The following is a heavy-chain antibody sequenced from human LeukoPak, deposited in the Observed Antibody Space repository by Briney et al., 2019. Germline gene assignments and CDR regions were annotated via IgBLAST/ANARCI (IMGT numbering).Heavy chain of an antibody. V-gene: IGHV3-7*04. CDR3: ARDDYGSGSLTY. D-gene: IGHD3-10*01. CDR1: GFTFSNYW. Sequence: PGGSLRLSCAASGFTFSNYWMTWVRQAPGKGLEWVANIEQDGSEKYYVGSVKGRFTISRDNAKNSLYLQMNSLRAEDTAVYHCARDDYGSGSLTYWGQGTLVTVSS. J-gene: IGHJ4*02. CDR2: IEQDGSEK.